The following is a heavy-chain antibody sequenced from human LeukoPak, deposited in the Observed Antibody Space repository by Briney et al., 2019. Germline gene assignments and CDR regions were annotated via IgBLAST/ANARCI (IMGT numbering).Heavy chain of an antibody. CDR1: GFTFSGYA. Sequence: WGSLRLSCAASGFTFSGYAMNWVRQAPGGGLELVWAINGSGYKTFHADSVKGRFTTSRDNSKNTLSLQMSSLRVEDSAVYFCAKDTSAWWYHRAYMNVWGTGTTVTVSS. J-gene: IGHJ6*03. V-gene: IGHV3-23*01. CDR3: AKDTSAWWYHRAYMNV. D-gene: IGHD2-15*01. CDR2: INGSGYKT.